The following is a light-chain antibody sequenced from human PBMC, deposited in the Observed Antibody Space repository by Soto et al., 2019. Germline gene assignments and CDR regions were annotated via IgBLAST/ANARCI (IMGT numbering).Light chain of an antibody. J-gene: IGKJ1*01. CDR2: DAS. V-gene: IGKV1-6*01. Sequence: AIQMTQSPSSLSASVGDRVTITCRASQGIENDLGWYQQKPGKAPKLLIYDASILQSGVPSRFSGSGSGTDFTLTISSLQPEDFATYYCLRDYHGWTFGQGTKVEIK. CDR1: QGIEND. CDR3: LRDYHGWT.